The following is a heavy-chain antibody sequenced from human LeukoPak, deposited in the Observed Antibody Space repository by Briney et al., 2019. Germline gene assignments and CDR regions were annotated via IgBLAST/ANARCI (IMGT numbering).Heavy chain of an antibody. CDR3: ARTMQDIVVVPAADEYYYYGMDV. CDR2: ISYDGSNK. D-gene: IGHD2-2*01. Sequence: SGGSLSLSCAASGFTFSSYAMHWVRQAPGKGLEWVAVISYDGSNKYYADSVKGRFTISRDNSKNTLYLQMNSLRAEDTAVYYCARTMQDIVVVPAADEYYYYGMDVWGQGTAVTVSS. J-gene: IGHJ6*02. V-gene: IGHV3-30-3*01. CDR1: GFTFSSYA.